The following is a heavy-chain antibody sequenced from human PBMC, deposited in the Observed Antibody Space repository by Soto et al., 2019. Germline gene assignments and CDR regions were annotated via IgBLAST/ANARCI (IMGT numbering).Heavy chain of an antibody. J-gene: IGHJ4*02. CDR1: GFTFSSYA. CDR2: IISGGNT. Sequence: PGGSLRLSCAASGFTFSSYAMTWVRQAPGKGLEWVSTIISGGNTYYADSVKGRFTISRDNSKNTLYLQMNSLRAEDTAVYYCAEAFYSSDRGEVFDYWGQGTLVTVSS. V-gene: IGHV3-23*01. D-gene: IGHD6-19*01. CDR3: AEAFYSSDRGEVFDY.